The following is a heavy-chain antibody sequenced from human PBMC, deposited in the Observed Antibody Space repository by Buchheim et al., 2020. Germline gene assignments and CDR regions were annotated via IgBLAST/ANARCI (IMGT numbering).Heavy chain of an antibody. J-gene: IGHJ4*02. V-gene: IGHV3-30*18. Sequence: QVQLVESGGGVVQPGRSLTLSCAASGFTFNAYGMHWVRQAPGKGLEWVAVISYHGSNKYYADSVRGRFTISRDNSGNTLYLQMNSLRAEDTAVYYCAKDLGLWSGYYTLDYWGQGTL. D-gene: IGHD3-3*01. CDR3: AKDLGLWSGYYTLDY. CDR1: GFTFNAYG. CDR2: ISYHGSNK.